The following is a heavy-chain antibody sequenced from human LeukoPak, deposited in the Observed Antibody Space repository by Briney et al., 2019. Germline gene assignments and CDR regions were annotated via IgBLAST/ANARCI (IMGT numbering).Heavy chain of an antibody. J-gene: IGHJ4*02. CDR2: ISSSSSYI. D-gene: IGHD5-18*01. Sequence: GGSLRLSCAASGLTFSSYSMNWVRQAPGKGLEWVSSISSSSSYIYYADSVKGRFTISRDNAKNSLYLQMNSLRAEDTAVYYCARGRGYSYVYVYWGQGTLVTVSS. CDR3: ARGRGYSYVYVY. V-gene: IGHV3-21*01. CDR1: GLTFSSYS.